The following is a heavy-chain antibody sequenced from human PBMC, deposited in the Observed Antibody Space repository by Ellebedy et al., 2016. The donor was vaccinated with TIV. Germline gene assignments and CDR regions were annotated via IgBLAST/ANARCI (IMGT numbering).Heavy chain of an antibody. D-gene: IGHD1-26*01. Sequence: ASVKVSCKVSGYTLTELSMHWVRQAPGKGLEWMGGFDPEDGETIYAQKFQGRVTITRDTSANTAYMELSSLRSEDTALYYCARNGIVALPTYMDVWGQGTTVTVSS. CDR1: GYTLTELS. J-gene: IGHJ6*02. CDR3: ARNGIVALPTYMDV. V-gene: IGHV1-24*01. CDR2: FDPEDGET.